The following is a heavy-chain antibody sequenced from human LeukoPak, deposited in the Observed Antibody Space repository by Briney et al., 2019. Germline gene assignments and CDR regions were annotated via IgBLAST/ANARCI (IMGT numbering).Heavy chain of an antibody. Sequence: AGGSLRLSCAASGFTFSSYEMNWVRQAPGKGLEWVSYISSSGSTIYYADSVKGRFTISRDNAKNTLYLQMNSLRAEDTAVYYCTRGGGYSYGSFDYWGQGTLVTVSS. J-gene: IGHJ4*02. D-gene: IGHD5-18*01. CDR1: GFTFSSYE. V-gene: IGHV3-48*03. CDR3: TRGGGYSYGSFDY. CDR2: ISSSGSTI.